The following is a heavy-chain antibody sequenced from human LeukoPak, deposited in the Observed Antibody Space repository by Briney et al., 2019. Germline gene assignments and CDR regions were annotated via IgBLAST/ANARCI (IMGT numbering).Heavy chain of an antibody. CDR2: IYYSGST. CDR1: GGSISSSSYY. D-gene: IGHD4-17*01. V-gene: IGHV4-39*01. J-gene: IGHJ4*02. Sequence: PSETLSLTCTVSGGSISSSSYYWGWIRQPPVKGLEWIGSIYYSGSTYYNPSLKSRATISVGTSKNQFSLKLSSVTAADTAVYYCARHNGDFYFDYWAREPWSPSPQ. CDR3: ARHNGDFYFDY.